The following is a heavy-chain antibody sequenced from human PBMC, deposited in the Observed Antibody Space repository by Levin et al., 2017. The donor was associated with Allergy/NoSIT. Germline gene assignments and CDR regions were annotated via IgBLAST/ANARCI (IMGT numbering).Heavy chain of an antibody. CDR2: ISSNGGST. J-gene: IGHJ3*02. Sequence: GESLKISCAASGFTFSSYAMHWVRQAPGKGLEYVSAISSNGGSTYYANSVKGRFTISRDNSKNTLYLQMGSLRAEDMAVYYCARGITMVRGVIMSAFDIWGQGTMVTVSS. CDR3: ARGITMVRGVIMSAFDI. V-gene: IGHV3-64*01. D-gene: IGHD3-10*01. CDR1: GFTFSSYA.